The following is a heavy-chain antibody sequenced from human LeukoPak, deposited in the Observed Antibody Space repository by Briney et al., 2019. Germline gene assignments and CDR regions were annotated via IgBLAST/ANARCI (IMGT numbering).Heavy chain of an antibody. J-gene: IGHJ4*02. Sequence: SETLSLTCTVSGGSISSSSYYWGWIRQPPGKGLEWIGSIYYSGSTYYNPSLKSRVTISVDTSKNQFSLKLSSVTAADTAVYYCARRGIAAAGTKDYWDQGTLVTVSS. CDR1: GGSISSSSYY. D-gene: IGHD6-13*01. V-gene: IGHV4-39*01. CDR2: IYYSGST. CDR3: ARRGIAAAGTKDY.